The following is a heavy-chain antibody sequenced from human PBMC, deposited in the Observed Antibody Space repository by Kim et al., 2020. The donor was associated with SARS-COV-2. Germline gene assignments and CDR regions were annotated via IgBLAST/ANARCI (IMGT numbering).Heavy chain of an antibody. CDR1: GFIFSEYG. J-gene: IGHJ6*01. CDR2: IFYDGSKT. V-gene: IGHV3-30*18. CDR3: VKGSSSFQFYYYGMDV. Sequence: GGSLRLSCAASGFIFSEYGMYWVRQSPGKGLEWVAVIFYDGSKTYYGDSVKGRFTISRYNSKNTLYLQMNSLRTEDTAVYYCVKGSSSFQFYYYGMDVWG.